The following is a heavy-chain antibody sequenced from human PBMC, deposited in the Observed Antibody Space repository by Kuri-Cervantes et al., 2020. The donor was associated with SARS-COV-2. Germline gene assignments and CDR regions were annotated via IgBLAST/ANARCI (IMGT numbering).Heavy chain of an antibody. J-gene: IGHJ2*01. CDR1: GGSISSYY. CDR2: IYYSGST. Sequence: GSLRLSCTVSGGSISSYYWSWIRQPPGKGLEWIGYIYYSGSTNYNPSLKSRVTISVDTSKNQFSLKLSSVTAADTAVYYCARTSPDPNYYDSSGYRYWYFDLWGRGTLVTVSS. D-gene: IGHD3-22*01. CDR3: ARTSPDPNYYDSSGYRYWYFDL. V-gene: IGHV4-59*01.